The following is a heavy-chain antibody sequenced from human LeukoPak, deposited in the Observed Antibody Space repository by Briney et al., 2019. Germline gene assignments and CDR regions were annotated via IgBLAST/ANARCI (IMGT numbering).Heavy chain of an antibody. D-gene: IGHD3-10*01. V-gene: IGHV4-39*07. Sequence: SSETLSLTCTVSAGSISSDSYYWGWIRQPPGKGLEWIGTIYYSGNTYYNPSLKSRLTISVDTSKNQFSLKLSSATAADTAVYYCARRRLWFGASHNYNYFDYWGQGTLVTVSS. CDR1: AGSISSDSYY. CDR2: IYYSGNT. CDR3: ARRRLWFGASHNYNYFDY. J-gene: IGHJ4*02.